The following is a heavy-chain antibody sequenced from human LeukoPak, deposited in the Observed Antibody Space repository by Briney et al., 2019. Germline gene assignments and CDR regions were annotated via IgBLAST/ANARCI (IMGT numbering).Heavy chain of an antibody. D-gene: IGHD6-19*01. CDR3: ARAAAGIAVAGLDY. Sequence: ASVKVSCKAAGYTFTGYYMHWVRQAPGQGLEWMGWINPNSGGTNYAQKFQGRVTMTRDTSISTAYMELSRLRSDDTAVYYCARAAAGIAVAGLDYWGQGTLVTVSS. J-gene: IGHJ4*02. CDR1: GYTFTGYY. CDR2: INPNSGGT. V-gene: IGHV1-2*02.